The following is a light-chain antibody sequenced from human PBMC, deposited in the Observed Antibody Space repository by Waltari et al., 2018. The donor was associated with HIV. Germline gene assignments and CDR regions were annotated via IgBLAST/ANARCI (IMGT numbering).Light chain of an antibody. CDR1: STNIGDPYY. V-gene: IGLV1-40*01. Sequence: QSVLTHPPSVSGAPGQRVTISCPGSSTNIGDPYYVHCYQQLPGTAPRLLIYANNNRPSGVPDRFSASKSGSSASLAITGPQAEDEADYYCQSYDSSLIGWVFGGGTKLTVL. CDR3: QSYDSSLIGWV. CDR2: ANN. J-gene: IGLJ3*02.